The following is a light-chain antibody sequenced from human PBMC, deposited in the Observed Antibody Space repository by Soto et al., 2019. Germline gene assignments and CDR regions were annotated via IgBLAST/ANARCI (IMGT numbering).Light chain of an antibody. V-gene: IGLV1-47*01. CDR2: RDD. J-gene: IGLJ1*01. CDR1: SSNIGTNF. CDR3: AAWDDSLNGFYV. Sequence: QPVLTQPPSASGAPGQRVTISCSGSSSNIGTNFVYWYQHPPGAAPRLLMFRDDHRPAGVPVRFSASKSGTSASLAINGLRSEDEADYYCAAWDDSLNGFYVFGTGTKLTVL.